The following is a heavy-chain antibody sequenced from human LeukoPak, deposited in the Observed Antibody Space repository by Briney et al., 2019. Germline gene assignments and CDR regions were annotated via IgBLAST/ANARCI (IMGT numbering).Heavy chain of an antibody. Sequence: SQTLSLTCTVSGGSLSSGDYYWSWIRQPPGTGLEWIGYIYYSGSTYYNPSLKSRVTISVDTSKNQFSLKLSSVTAADTAVYYCARSHMVRGVIFHEIARFDPWGQGTLVTVSS. V-gene: IGHV4-30-4*01. D-gene: IGHD3-10*01. CDR1: GGSLSSGDYY. CDR3: ARSHMVRGVIFHEIARFDP. J-gene: IGHJ5*02. CDR2: IYYSGST.